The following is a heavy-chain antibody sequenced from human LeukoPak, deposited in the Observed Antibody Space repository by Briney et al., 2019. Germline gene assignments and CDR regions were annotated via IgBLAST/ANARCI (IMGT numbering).Heavy chain of an antibody. CDR3: AKDRENHYYGSGSGVDY. J-gene: IGHJ4*02. CDR2: IRYDGSNK. V-gene: IGHV3-30*02. CDR1: GFTFSSYG. D-gene: IGHD3-10*01. Sequence: SGGSLRLSCAASGFTFSSYGMHWVRQAPGKGLEWVAFIRYDGSNKYYADSVKGRFTISRDNSKNTLYLQMNSLRAEDTAVYYCAKDRENHYYGSGSGVDYWGQGTLVTVSS.